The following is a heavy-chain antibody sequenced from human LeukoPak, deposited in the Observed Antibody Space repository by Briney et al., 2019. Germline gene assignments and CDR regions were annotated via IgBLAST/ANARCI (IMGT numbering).Heavy chain of an antibody. D-gene: IGHD3-10*01. J-gene: IGHJ4*02. V-gene: IGHV3-74*01. CDR2: IDTDGSST. CDR3: ARVGGSSDFDY. Sequence: GGSLRLSCAASGFTFSTYWMHWVRQAPGKGLVWVSRIDTDGSSTTYADSVEGRFTISRDNAKNTLYLQMNSLRAEDTAVYYCARVGGSSDFDYWGQGTLVTVSS. CDR1: GFTFSTYW.